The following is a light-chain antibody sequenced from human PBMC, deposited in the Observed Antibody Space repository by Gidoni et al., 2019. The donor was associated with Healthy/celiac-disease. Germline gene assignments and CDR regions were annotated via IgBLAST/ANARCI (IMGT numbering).Light chain of an antibody. Sequence: EIVMTQSPATLSVSPGERATLSCRSSQSVSSNLAWYQQKPGQAPRLLIYGASTRATDIPARFSGSGSGAEFTLAISSLQSEDFAVYYCQQYNNWPPTFGQXTRLEIK. CDR1: QSVSSN. V-gene: IGKV3-15*01. CDR3: QQYNNWPPT. CDR2: GAS. J-gene: IGKJ5*01.